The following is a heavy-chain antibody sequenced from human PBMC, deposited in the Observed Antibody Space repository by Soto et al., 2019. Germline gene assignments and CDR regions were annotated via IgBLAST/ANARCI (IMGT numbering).Heavy chain of an antibody. CDR1: GGSFSGYY. V-gene: IGHV4-34*01. CDR2: INHSGST. Sequence: QVQLQQWGAGLLKPSETLSLTCAVYGGSFSGYYWSWIRQPPGKGLEWIGEINHSGSTNYNPSLRRRVTISVSTSKNQFSLKLSSVTAADTAVYYCARDGFNYGSFDYWGQGTLVTVSS. D-gene: IGHD5-18*01. CDR3: ARDGFNYGSFDY. J-gene: IGHJ4*02.